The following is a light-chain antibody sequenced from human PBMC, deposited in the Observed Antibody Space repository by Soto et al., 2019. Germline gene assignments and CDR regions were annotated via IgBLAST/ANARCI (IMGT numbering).Light chain of an antibody. Sequence: DIHMTQSPASLSASVGDTVTLTCRASQNIDMYLNWYQQKPGQAPRVLISGASNLQSGIPSRFSGSGSGTDFTLTISSLQSEDFAIYFCQHTNNSPPCTFGQGTKVEVK. CDR3: QHTNNSPPCT. CDR1: QNIDMY. CDR2: GAS. V-gene: IGKV1-39*01. J-gene: IGKJ1*01.